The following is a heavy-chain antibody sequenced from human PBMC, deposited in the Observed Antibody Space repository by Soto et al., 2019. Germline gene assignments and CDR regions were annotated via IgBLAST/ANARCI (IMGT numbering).Heavy chain of an antibody. CDR2: IYWDDDK. Sequence: QITLKESGPTLVKPTQTLTLTCTFSGFSLSTSGVGVGWIRQPPGKALEWLALIYWDDDKRYSPSLKSRLTLTKATCXNQVVLTMTNMDPVDTATYYCAHSGWGYNSEPLDYWGQGTLVTVSS. CDR3: AHSGWGYNSEPLDY. CDR1: GFSLSTSGVG. D-gene: IGHD5-12*01. J-gene: IGHJ4*02. V-gene: IGHV2-5*02.